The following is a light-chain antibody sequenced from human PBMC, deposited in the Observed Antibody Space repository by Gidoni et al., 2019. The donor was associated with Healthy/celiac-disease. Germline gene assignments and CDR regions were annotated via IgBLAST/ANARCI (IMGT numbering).Light chain of an antibody. CDR1: QSVSSSY. CDR2: GAS. Sequence: LTQSPGTLSLSPGERATLSCRASQSVSSSYLAWYQQKPGQAPRLLIYGASSRATGIPDRFSGSGSGTDFTLTISRLEPEDFAVYYCQQYGSSPPITFGQGTRLEIK. J-gene: IGKJ5*01. CDR3: QQYGSSPPIT. V-gene: IGKV3-20*01.